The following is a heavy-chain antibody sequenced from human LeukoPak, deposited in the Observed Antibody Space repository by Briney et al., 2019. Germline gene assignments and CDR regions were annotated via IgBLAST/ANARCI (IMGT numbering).Heavy chain of an antibody. CDR1: GFTFSSYG. V-gene: IGHV3-33*01. CDR2: IWYDGSNK. Sequence: GGSLRLSCAASGFTFSSYGMHWVRQAPGKGLEWVAVIWYDGSNKYYADSVKGRFTISRDNSKNTLYLQMNSLRAEDTAVYYCARDTDSWYREYYFDHWGQGTLVTVSS. CDR3: ARDTDSWYREYYFDH. J-gene: IGHJ4*02. D-gene: IGHD6-13*01.